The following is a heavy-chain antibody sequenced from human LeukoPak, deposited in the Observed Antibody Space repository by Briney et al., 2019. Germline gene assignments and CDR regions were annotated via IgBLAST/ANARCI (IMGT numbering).Heavy chain of an antibody. V-gene: IGHV3-30*18. D-gene: IGHD3-9*01. CDR2: ISYDGSNK. CDR3: AKGPPEDDILTGYNIFFDY. J-gene: IGHJ4*02. CDR1: RFAFSNYG. Sequence: GGSLRLSCAASRFAFSNYGMHWVRQCPGKGLEWVAVISYDGSNKYYADSVKGRFTISRDNSKNTLYLQMNSLRAEDTAVYYCAKGPPEDDILTGYNIFFDYWGQGTLVTVSS.